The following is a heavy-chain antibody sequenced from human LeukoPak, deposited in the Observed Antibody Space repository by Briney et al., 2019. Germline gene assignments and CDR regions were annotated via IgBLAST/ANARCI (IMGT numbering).Heavy chain of an antibody. CDR2: ISGSGGST. J-gene: IGHJ4*02. CDR3: ATYYDFWSGYYTNPDY. Sequence: GGSLRLSCAASGFTFSSYAMSWVRQAPGKGLEWVSAISGSGGSTYYADSVKGRFTISRDNSKNTLYLQMNSLRAEDTAVHYCATYYDFWSGYYTNPDYWGQGTLVTVSS. V-gene: IGHV3-23*01. CDR1: GFTFSSYA. D-gene: IGHD3-3*01.